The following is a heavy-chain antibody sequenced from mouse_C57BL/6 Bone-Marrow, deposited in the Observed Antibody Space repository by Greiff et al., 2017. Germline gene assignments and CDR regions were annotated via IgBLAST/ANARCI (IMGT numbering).Heavy chain of an antibody. V-gene: IGHV7-1*01. Sequence: EVKLVESGGGLVQSGRSLRLSCATSGFTFSDFYMEWVRQAPGKGLEWIAASRNKANDYTTEYSASVKGRFIVSRDTSQSILYLQMNALRAEDTAIYYCARGYDGYPFAYWGQGTLVTVSA. CDR2: SRNKANDYTT. J-gene: IGHJ3*01. CDR1: GFTFSDFY. D-gene: IGHD2-3*01. CDR3: ARGYDGYPFAY.